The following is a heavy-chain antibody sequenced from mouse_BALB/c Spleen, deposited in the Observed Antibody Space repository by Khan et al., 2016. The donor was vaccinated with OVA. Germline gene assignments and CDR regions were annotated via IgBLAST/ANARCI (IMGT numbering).Heavy chain of an antibody. CDR3: ARAYYGNDYYAMDN. Sequence: EVELVESGGDLVEPGGSLKLSCAASGFNFSSYGVSWVRQTPDKRLEWVATISRGGSYTYYADSVKGRFTISRDNAKNTLYLQMSSLKSEDTAMYYCARAYYGNDYYAMDNGGQGTSVTVSS. D-gene: IGHD2-9*01. J-gene: IGHJ4*01. V-gene: IGHV5-6*01. CDR2: ISRGGSYT. CDR1: GFNFSSYG.